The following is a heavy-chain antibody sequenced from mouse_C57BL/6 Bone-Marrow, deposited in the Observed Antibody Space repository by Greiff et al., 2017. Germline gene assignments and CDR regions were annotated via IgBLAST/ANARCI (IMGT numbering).Heavy chain of an antibody. CDR1: GYSFTGYY. Sequence: DVHLVESGPELVKPGASVKISCKASGYSFTGYYMNWVKQSPEKSLEWIGEINPSTGGTTYNQKFKAKATLTVDKSSSTAYMQLKSLTSEDSAVYYCARDYGSSYWGQGTTLTVSS. CDR3: ARDYGSSY. CDR2: INPSTGGT. V-gene: IGHV1-42*01. J-gene: IGHJ2*01. D-gene: IGHD1-1*01.